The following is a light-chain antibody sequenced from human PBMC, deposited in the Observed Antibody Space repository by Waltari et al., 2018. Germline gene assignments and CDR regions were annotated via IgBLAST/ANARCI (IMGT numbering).Light chain of an antibody. CDR2: GAS. V-gene: IGKV3-20*01. Sequence: EIVLTQSPGTLSLSPGERATLSCRASQSVSSSYLAWYQQKPGQAPRLLIYGASSRATGIPDRFSGSGSGTDFTLTISRLEPEDVAVYYCQQYGSSPRTFGQGTKLEIK. CDR3: QQYGSSPRT. J-gene: IGKJ2*01. CDR1: QSVSSSY.